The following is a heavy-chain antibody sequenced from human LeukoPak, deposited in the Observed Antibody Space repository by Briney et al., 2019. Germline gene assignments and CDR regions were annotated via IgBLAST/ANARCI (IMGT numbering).Heavy chain of an antibody. D-gene: IGHD1-26*01. V-gene: IGHV1-46*01. J-gene: IGHJ4*02. CDR2: INPSGGST. Sequence: GASVKVSCKASGYTFINNGISWVRQAPGQGLEWMGIINPSGGSTSYPQKFQGRVTMTRDTSTSTVYMELSSLRSEDTAVYFCARSYSGSYDYWGQGTLVTVSS. CDR3: ARSYSGSYDY. CDR1: GYTFINNG.